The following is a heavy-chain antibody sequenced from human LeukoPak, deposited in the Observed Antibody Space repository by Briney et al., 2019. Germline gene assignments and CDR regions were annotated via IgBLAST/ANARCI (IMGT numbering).Heavy chain of an antibody. CDR2: ISGSGGST. CDR3: AKIKNWGPLVYYLDY. J-gene: IGHJ4*02. Sequence: GGSLRLSCAASGFPFSSYAMSWVRQPPGKGLEWVSAISGSGGSTYYADSVKGRFTISRDNSKNTLYLQMNSLRAEDTAVYYCAKIKNWGPLVYYLDYWGQGTLVTVSS. D-gene: IGHD7-27*01. V-gene: IGHV3-23*01. CDR1: GFPFSSYA.